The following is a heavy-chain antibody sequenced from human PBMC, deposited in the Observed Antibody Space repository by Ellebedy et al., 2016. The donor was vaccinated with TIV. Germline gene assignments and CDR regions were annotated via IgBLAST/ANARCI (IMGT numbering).Heavy chain of an antibody. V-gene: IGHV3-23*01. D-gene: IGHD3-22*01. CDR3: ARDHYDSSGYYFPQIYYYYYGMDV. CDR1: GFTFSDYA. CDR2: ISNSGFST. Sequence: GESLKISCAVSGFTFSDYAMSWVRRTPGRGLEWVSGISNSGFSTYYADSVKGRFTISRDNAKNTLYLQMNSLRAEDTAVYYCARDHYDSSGYYFPQIYYYYYGMDVWGQGTTVTVSS. J-gene: IGHJ6*02.